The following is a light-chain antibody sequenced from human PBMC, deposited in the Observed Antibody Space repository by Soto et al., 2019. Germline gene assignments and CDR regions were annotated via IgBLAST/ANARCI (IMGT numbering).Light chain of an antibody. CDR1: QSVSNSF. Sequence: EIVLTQSPGTLSLSPGERATLSCRASQSVSNSFLAWYQQKPGQAPRLLIYGASNRATGIPDRFSGSGSGTDFTLTISRLEPEDFAVYYCQQYVTSLWAFGQGTKVEIE. CDR3: QQYVTSLWA. CDR2: GAS. J-gene: IGKJ1*01. V-gene: IGKV3-20*01.